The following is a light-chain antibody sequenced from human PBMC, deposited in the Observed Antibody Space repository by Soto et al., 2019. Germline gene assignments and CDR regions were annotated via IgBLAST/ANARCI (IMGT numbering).Light chain of an antibody. CDR1: QGISSY. CDR2: AAS. V-gene: IGKV1-9*01. Sequence: DIQLTQSPSFLSASVGDRVTITCRASQGISSYLAWYQQKPRKAPKLLIYAASTLQSGVPSRFSGSESGTEFPLTISSLQPEDFATYYCQQLKSYPITFGQGTRLEIK. CDR3: QQLKSYPIT. J-gene: IGKJ5*01.